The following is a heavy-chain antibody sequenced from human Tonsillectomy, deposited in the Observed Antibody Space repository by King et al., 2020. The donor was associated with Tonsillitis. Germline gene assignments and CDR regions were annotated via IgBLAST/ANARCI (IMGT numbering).Heavy chain of an antibody. CDR2: IKQDGSEK. Sequence: VQLVQSGGGLVQPGGSLRLSCAASGFTFSSYWMSWVRQAPGKGLEWVANIKQDGSEKYYVDSVKGRFTISRDNAKNSLYLQMNSLRAEDTAVYYCASDLEYSGYGGDDYWGQGTLVTVSS. V-gene: IGHV3-7*03. D-gene: IGHD5-12*01. CDR1: GFTFSSYW. J-gene: IGHJ4*02. CDR3: ASDLEYSGYGGDDY.